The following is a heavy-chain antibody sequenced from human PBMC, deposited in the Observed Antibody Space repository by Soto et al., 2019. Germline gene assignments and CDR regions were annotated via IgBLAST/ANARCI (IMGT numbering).Heavy chain of an antibody. Sequence: GGSLRLSCAASGFTFSNYAMSWVRQAPGKGLEWVSSIGIGGDTYYADSVKGRLTISRDNSRNTLFLQMNSLRAEDTALYFCAKDGTTAGIHYYGMDVWGQGTTVTVSS. D-gene: IGHD2-2*02. J-gene: IGHJ6*02. CDR3: AKDGTTAGIHYYGMDV. CDR2: IGIGGDT. CDR1: GFTFSNYA. V-gene: IGHV3-23*01.